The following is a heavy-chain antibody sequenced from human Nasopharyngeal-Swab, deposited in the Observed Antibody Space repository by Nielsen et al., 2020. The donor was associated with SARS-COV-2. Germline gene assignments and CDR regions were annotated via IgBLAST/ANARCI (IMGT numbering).Heavy chain of an antibody. CDR1: GFTFSSYG. J-gene: IGHJ4*02. Sequence: GESLKISCAASGFTFSSYGMHWVRQAPGKGLEWVAAISYDGSNKYYADSVKGRFTISRDNSKNTLYLQMNSLRAEDTAVYYCAKTKRYCSGGSCYRFDYWGQGTLVTVSS. CDR3: AKTKRYCSGGSCYRFDY. D-gene: IGHD2-15*01. CDR2: ISYDGSNK. V-gene: IGHV3-30*18.